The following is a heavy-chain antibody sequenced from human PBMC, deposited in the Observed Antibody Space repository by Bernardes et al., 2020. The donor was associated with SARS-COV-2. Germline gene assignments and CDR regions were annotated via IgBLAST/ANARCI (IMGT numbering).Heavy chain of an antibody. CDR1: GGSFSGYY. D-gene: IGHD3-9*01. CDR3: AREEGRYFRRWFDP. J-gene: IGHJ5*02. V-gene: IGHV4-34*01. CDR2: INHSGST. Sequence: SETLSLTCAVYGGSFSGYYWSWIRQPPGKGLEWIGEINHSGSTNYNPSLKSRVTISVDTSKNQFSLKLSSVTAADTAVYYCAREEGRYFRRWFDPWGQGTLVTVSS.